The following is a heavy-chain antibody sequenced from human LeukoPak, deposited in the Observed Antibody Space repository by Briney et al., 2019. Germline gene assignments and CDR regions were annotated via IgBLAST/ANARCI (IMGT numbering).Heavy chain of an antibody. D-gene: IGHD5-12*01. V-gene: IGHV3-7*01. J-gene: IGHJ4*02. CDR2: IKQDGSEK. Sequence: PGGSLRLSCAASGFTFSTYWMSWVRQAPGKGLEWVANIKQDGSEKYYVDSVKGRFTISRDSAKKSLYLQMNSLRPEDTAVYYCARARPSMWIDYWGQGTLVTVSS. CDR3: ARARPSMWIDY. CDR1: GFTFSTYW.